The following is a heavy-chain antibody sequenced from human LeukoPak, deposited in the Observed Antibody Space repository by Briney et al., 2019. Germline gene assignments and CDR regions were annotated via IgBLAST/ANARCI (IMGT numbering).Heavy chain of an antibody. V-gene: IGHV3-23*01. Sequence: GGSLRLSCAASGFTFSNYAMGWVRQAPGKGLEWVSTISGSGGATYYADSVKGRFTISRDNSKNTLYLQTNSLRAEDTAVYYCAKERAASGFDYWGQGTLVTVSS. J-gene: IGHJ4*02. CDR2: ISGSGGAT. CDR3: AKERAASGFDY. D-gene: IGHD6-13*01. CDR1: GFTFSNYA.